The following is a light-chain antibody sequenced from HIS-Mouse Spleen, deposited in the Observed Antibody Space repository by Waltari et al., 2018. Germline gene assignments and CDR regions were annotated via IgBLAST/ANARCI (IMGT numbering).Light chain of an antibody. V-gene: IGKV4-1*01. CDR2: WAS. J-gene: IGKJ2*01. CDR1: QSVLYSSNNKNY. Sequence: DIVMTQSPDSLAVSLGERATINCKSSQSVLYSSNNKNYLAWYQQKPGQPPKLLIYWASTRESVVPDRFSGSGSGTDVTLTISSLQAEDVAVYYCQQYYSTPYTFGQGTKLEIK. CDR3: QQYYSTPYT.